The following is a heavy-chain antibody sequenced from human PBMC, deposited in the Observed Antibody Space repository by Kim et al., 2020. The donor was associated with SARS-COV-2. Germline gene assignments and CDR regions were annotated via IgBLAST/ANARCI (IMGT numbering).Heavy chain of an antibody. D-gene: IGHD3-10*01. V-gene: IGHV4-34*01. Sequence: SRVTIAVDTSKNQFSLRLSSVTAADTAVYYCARGGTYYYGSGSKRNWFDPWGQGTLVTVSS. CDR3: ARGGTYYYGSGSKRNWFDP. J-gene: IGHJ5*02.